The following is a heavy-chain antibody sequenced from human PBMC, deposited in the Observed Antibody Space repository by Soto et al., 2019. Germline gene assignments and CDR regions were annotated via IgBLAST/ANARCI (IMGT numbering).Heavy chain of an antibody. CDR1: GFTFSSHW. V-gene: IGHV3-74*01. CDR2: IGPSGSGT. CDR3: TRDNNWSYDY. J-gene: IGHJ4*02. Sequence: EVQLVESGGGLVQPGGSLRLSCAASGFTFSSHWMHWVRQAPGKGLVWVSHIGPSGSGTRDADSVQGRFTISRDNARNTLYLKMNSLRDEDTAVYYCTRDNNWSYDYWGQGILVTVSS. D-gene: IGHD1-1*01.